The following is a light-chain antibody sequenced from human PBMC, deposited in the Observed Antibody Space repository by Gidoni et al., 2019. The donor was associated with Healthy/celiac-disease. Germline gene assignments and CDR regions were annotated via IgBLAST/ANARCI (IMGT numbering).Light chain of an antibody. CDR2: EVS. V-gene: IGLV2-14*01. Sequence: QSALTQPASVSGSPGQSITISCTGTSSDIGSYNYVSWYQQHPGKAPKFMIYEVSNRPSGVSNRFSGSKSGNTASLTISGLQAEDEADYYCSSYTSSSTIFGGGTKLTVL. CDR1: SSDIGSYNY. CDR3: SSYTSSSTI. J-gene: IGLJ2*01.